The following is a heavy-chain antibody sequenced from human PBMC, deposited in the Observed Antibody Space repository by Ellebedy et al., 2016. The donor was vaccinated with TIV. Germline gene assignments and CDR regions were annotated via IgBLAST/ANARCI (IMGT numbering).Heavy chain of an antibody. J-gene: IGHJ4*02. Sequence: SETLSLXXAVSGASISSTDWWGWVRQPPGKGLEWVGDIHHTGSTNYNPSLESRVTISVDKSKNHISLSLRSLTAADTAVYYCARAGSEDLLTETVAASPPFFDFWGQGTLVTVSS. CDR3: ARAGSEDLLTETVAASPPFFDF. D-gene: IGHD4-23*01. CDR2: IHHTGST. CDR1: GASISSTDW. V-gene: IGHV4-4*02.